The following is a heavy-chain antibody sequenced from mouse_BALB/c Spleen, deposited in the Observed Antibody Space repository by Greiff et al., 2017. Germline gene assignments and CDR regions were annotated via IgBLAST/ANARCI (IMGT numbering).Heavy chain of an antibody. J-gene: IGHJ2*01. Sequence: VQLQQSGAELVRSGASVKLSCTASGFNIKDSYMHWVKQRPEQGLEWIGWIDPENGDTEYAPKFQGKATMTADTSSNTAYLQLSSLTSEDTAVYYCRSTMITTDDYWGQGTTLTVSS. CDR2: IDPENGDT. CDR3: RSTMITTDDY. CDR1: GFNIKDSY. V-gene: IGHV14-4*02. D-gene: IGHD2-4*01.